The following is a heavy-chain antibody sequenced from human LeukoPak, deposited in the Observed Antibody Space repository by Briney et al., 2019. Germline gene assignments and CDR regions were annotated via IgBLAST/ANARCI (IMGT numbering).Heavy chain of an antibody. Sequence: PGGSLRLSCAASGFTFSDSAMHWVRQASGKGLEWVGRIRSKANSYETAYAASVKGRFTISRDDSKNTAYLQMNSLKTEDTAVYYCTRGGSGSYYNYWGQGTLVTVSS. CDR1: GFTFSDSA. D-gene: IGHD3-10*01. CDR2: IRSKANSYET. CDR3: TRGGSGSYYNY. V-gene: IGHV3-73*01. J-gene: IGHJ4*02.